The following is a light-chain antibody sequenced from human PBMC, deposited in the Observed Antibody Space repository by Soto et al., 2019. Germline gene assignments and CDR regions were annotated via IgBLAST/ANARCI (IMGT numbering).Light chain of an antibody. Sequence: EIVLTQSPATLSLSPGEGGTLSCRASQSVSSNLSWYQQKPGQAPRVLIYAASNRATGIPARFSGSGSGTDFTLTISSLEPEDFAVYYCQQRGNWPPTFGQGTKV. V-gene: IGKV3-11*01. CDR1: QSVSSN. J-gene: IGKJ1*01. CDR2: AAS. CDR3: QQRGNWPPT.